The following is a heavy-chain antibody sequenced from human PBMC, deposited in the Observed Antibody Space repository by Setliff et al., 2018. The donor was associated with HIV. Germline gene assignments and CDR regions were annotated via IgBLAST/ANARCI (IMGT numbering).Heavy chain of an antibody. Sequence: PGGSLRLSCAASGFTFSDYYMSWIRQAPGKGLEWVSCISSSSSYTNYADSVKGRFTISRDNAKNSLYLQMNSLRAEDTAVYYCARVRRHSGRPGTFDIWGQGTMGTV. CDR2: ISSSSSYT. CDR1: GFTFSDYY. V-gene: IGHV3-11*05. CDR3: ARVRRHSGRPGTFDI. J-gene: IGHJ3*02. D-gene: IGHD5-12*01.